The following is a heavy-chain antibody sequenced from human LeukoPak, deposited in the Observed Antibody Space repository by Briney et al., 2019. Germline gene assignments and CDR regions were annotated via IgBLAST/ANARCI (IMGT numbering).Heavy chain of an antibody. CDR1: GFTFSSYS. CDR3: VSGIGYYYYYGMDV. D-gene: IGHD1-14*01. V-gene: IGHV3-21*01. Sequence: GGSLRLSCAASGFTFSSYSMNWVRQAPGKGLEWVSSISSSSSYIYYADSVKGRFTISRDNAKNSLYLQMNSLRAEDTAVYYCVSGIGYYYYYGMDVWGQGTTVTVS. J-gene: IGHJ6*02. CDR2: ISSSSSYI.